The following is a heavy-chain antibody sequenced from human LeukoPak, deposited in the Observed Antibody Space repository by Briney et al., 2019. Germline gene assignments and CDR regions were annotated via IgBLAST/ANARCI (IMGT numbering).Heavy chain of an antibody. V-gene: IGHV3-23*01. CDR2: ISDTGGST. CDR3: AIGSSGWDFDY. D-gene: IGHD6-19*01. J-gene: IGHJ4*02. CDR1: GFTFSSYV. Sequence: PGGSPRLSCAASGFTFSSYVMNWVRQAPGKGLEWVSAISDTGGSTYYADSVRGRFTISRDNSKNTLYLQMNSLRAEDTAVYYCAIGSSGWDFDYWGQGTLVTVSS.